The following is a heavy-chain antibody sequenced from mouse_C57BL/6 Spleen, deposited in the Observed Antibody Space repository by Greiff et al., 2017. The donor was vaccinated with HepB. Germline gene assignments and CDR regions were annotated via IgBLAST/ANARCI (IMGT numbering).Heavy chain of an antibody. Sequence: QVQLKESGAELVKPGASVKISCKASGYAFSSYWMNWVKQRPGKGLEWIGQIYPGDGDTNYNGKFKGKATLTADKSSSTAYMQLSSLTSEDSAVYFCAREEAAQALFAYWGQGTLVTVSA. D-gene: IGHD3-2*02. CDR2: IYPGDGDT. V-gene: IGHV1-80*01. J-gene: IGHJ3*01. CDR1: GYAFSSYW. CDR3: AREEAAQALFAY.